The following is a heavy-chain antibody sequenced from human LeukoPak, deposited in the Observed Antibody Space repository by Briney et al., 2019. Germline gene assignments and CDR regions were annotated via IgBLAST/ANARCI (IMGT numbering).Heavy chain of an antibody. Sequence: ASVKVSCKVSGYTLTELSMHWVRQAPGKGLEWMGGFDPEDGETIYAQKFQGRVTMTEDTSTDTAYMELSSLRSEDTALYSRATVPPRYCSCGSCYPGSNWFDAWGQGTLVTVSS. CDR3: ATVPPRYCSCGSCYPGSNWFDA. V-gene: IGHV1-24*01. CDR2: FDPEDGET. D-gene: IGHD2-15*01. CDR1: GYTLTELS. J-gene: IGHJ5*02.